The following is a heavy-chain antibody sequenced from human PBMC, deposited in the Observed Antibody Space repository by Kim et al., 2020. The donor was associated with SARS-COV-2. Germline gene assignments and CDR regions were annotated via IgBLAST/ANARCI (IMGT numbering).Heavy chain of an antibody. CDR2: GGST. J-gene: IGHJ4*02. Sequence: GGSTNYADSVKGRFTISSDNSKNTLYLQMNSLRAEDTAVYYCAKNWAPDYWGQGTLVTVSS. V-gene: IGHV3-23*01. CDR3: AKNWAPDY. D-gene: IGHD7-27*01.